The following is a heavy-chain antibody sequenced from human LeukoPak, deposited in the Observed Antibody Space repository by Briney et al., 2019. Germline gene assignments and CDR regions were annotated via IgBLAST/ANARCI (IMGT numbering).Heavy chain of an antibody. CDR2: FIPMVGVA. D-gene: IGHD2-2*01. CDR3: ARIKAVGVPVAIDAYYSYGMDV. CDR1: GITFSKNC. V-gene: IGHV1-69*02. Sequence: VASVKVSCKASGITFSKNCISWVRQAPGQGLEWMGRFIPMVGVAAYAQKFQGRITITEDRSANTAFMELSSLTSEDTAVCYCARIKAVGVPVAIDAYYSYGMDVWGQGTAVAVSS. J-gene: IGHJ6*02.